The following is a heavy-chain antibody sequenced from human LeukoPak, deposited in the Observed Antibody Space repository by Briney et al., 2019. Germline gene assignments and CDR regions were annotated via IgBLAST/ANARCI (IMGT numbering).Heavy chain of an antibody. V-gene: IGHV4-4*02. Sequence: PSETLSLTCAVSGGSISSSNWWSWVRQPPGKGLEWSGEIYHSGSTNHNPSLKSRVTISVDKSKNQFSLKLRSVTAADTAVYYCARLPYYYDSSGRDYWGQGTLVTVSS. CDR1: GGSISSSNW. D-gene: IGHD3-22*01. J-gene: IGHJ4*02. CDR3: ARLPYYYDSSGRDY. CDR2: IYHSGST.